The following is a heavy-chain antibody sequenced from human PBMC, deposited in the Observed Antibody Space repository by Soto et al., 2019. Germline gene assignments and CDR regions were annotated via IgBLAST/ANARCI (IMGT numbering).Heavy chain of an antibody. D-gene: IGHD6-19*01. CDR1: GGTFSNYS. J-gene: IGHJ5*02. CDR2: IVPTFGTT. V-gene: IGHV1-69*01. CDR3: ARSREYSSGWYNCFDT. Sequence: QVQLVQSGAEVKKPGSSVKVSCKAFGGTFSNYSISWVRQAPGQGLEWLGGIVPTFGTTNYAQKFRGRVTISADESTNTVYMDLSSLRSEYTAIYYCARSREYSSGWYNCFDTWGQGTLVKVSS.